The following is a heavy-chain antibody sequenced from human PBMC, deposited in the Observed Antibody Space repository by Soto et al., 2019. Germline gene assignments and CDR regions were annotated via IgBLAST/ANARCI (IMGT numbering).Heavy chain of an antibody. V-gene: IGHV3-23*01. CDR2: ISGSGGST. Sequence: GGSLRLSCAASGFTFSSYAMSWVRQAPGKGLEWVSAISGSGGSTYYADSVKGRFTISRDNSKNTLYLQMNSLRAEDTAVYYCAKDHLHIVVVVAATVGAFDIWGQGTMVTVSS. CDR3: AKDHLHIVVVVAATVGAFDI. CDR1: GFTFSSYA. J-gene: IGHJ3*02. D-gene: IGHD2-15*01.